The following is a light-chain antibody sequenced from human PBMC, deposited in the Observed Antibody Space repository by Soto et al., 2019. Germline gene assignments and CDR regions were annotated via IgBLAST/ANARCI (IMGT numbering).Light chain of an antibody. V-gene: IGKV3-20*01. CDR3: QQYEIAPKT. Sequence: EIVLTQSPGTLSLSPGERATLSCRASQSVVSSHLAWYQQKPGQAPRLLIYGVSSRATGIPDRFSGSGSGTDFTLSISGLETEDFAVYYCQQYEIAPKTFGQGPKVDI. CDR2: GVS. CDR1: QSVVSSH. J-gene: IGKJ1*01.